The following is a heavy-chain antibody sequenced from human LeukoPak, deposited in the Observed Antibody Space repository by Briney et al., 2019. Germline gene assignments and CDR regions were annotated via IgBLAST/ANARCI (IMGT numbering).Heavy chain of an antibody. D-gene: IGHD1-26*01. Sequence: HSGGSLRLSCAASGFTFSTYNMNWVRQAPGKGLEWVSHITSSSTNIYYAGSVKGRFTISRDNAKNALSLQMNSLRDEDTAVYYCATSGNYYLKYWGQGTLVTVSS. CDR2: ITSSSTNI. J-gene: IGHJ4*02. V-gene: IGHV3-48*02. CDR3: ATSGNYYLKY. CDR1: GFTFSTYN.